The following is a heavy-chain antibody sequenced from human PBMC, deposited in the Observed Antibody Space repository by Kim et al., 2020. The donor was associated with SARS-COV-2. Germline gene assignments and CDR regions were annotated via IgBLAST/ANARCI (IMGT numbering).Heavy chain of an antibody. CDR1: GGSISSSSYY. V-gene: IGHV4-39*01. CDR3: ARLNWGSGAFDI. CDR2: IYYSGST. Sequence: SETLSLTCTVSGGSISSSSYYWGWIRQPPGKGLEWIGSIYYSGSTYYNPSLKSRVTISVDTSKNQFSLKLSSVTAADTAVYYCARLNWGSGAFDIWGQGTMVTVSS. D-gene: IGHD7-27*01. J-gene: IGHJ3*02.